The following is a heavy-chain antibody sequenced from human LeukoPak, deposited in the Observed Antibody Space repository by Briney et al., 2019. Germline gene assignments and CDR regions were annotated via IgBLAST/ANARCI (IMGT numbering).Heavy chain of an antibody. V-gene: IGHV3-30*02. J-gene: IGHJ4*02. Sequence: GGSLRLSCVASEFTFSTYGMHWVRQAPGKGLKWVAFIRYAGSNKYYADTVKARFTNTSDNSKNTLYLQMNSLRAEDTAVYYCAKGHDFWSGPNYFDYWGQGTLVTVSS. CDR2: IRYAGSNK. CDR1: EFTFSTYG. CDR3: AKGHDFWSGPNYFDY. D-gene: IGHD3-3*01.